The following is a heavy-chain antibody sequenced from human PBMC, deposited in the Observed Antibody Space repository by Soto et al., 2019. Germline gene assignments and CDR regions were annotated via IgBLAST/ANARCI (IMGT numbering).Heavy chain of an antibody. CDR3: ARSLVGALDY. CDR1: GASIFSSTW. D-gene: IGHD1-26*01. Sequence: PSETLSLTCAVSGASIFSSTWWSWVRQPPGKGLEWIGEVYHSGSTNYNPSLKSRVTISVDKSKNQLSLKVNSVTAADTAVYYCARSLVGALDYWGQGTLVTVS. CDR2: VYHSGST. V-gene: IGHV4-4*02. J-gene: IGHJ4*02.